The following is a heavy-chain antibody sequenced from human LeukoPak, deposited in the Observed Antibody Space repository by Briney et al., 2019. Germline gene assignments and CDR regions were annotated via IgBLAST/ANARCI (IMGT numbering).Heavy chain of an antibody. CDR3: AREEYGRRQLYWD. Sequence: SETLSLTCTVSGGSISSSSYYWSWIRQHPGKGLEWIGYIYYSGSTYYNPSLKSRVTISVDTSKNQFSLKLSSVTAADTAVYYCAREEYGRRQLYWDWGQGTLVTVSS. CDR2: IYYSGST. V-gene: IGHV4-31*03. D-gene: IGHD5-18*01. CDR1: GGSISSSSYY. J-gene: IGHJ4*02.